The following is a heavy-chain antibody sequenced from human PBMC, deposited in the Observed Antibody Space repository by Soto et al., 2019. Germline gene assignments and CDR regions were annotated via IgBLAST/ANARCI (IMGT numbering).Heavy chain of an antibody. CDR3: ARDLLPAAIPID. J-gene: IGHJ4*02. V-gene: IGHV4-30-4*01. CDR1: GGSISSGDYY. CDR2: IYYSGST. Sequence: PSESLSIACTGSGGSISSGDYYWRWIRQPPGKGLEWIGYIYYSGSTYYNPSLKSRVTISVDTSKNQFSLKLSSVTAADTAVYYCARDLLPAAIPIDWGQGTLVTVSS. D-gene: IGHD2-2*01.